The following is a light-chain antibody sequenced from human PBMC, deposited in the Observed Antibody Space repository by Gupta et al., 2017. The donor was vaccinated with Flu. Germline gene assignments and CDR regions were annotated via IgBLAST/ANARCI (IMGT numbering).Light chain of an antibody. CDR1: SSNIGSNY. Sequence: QSVLTQPPSASGTPGQRVTISCSGSSSNIGSNYVYWYQQLPGTAPNLLIYRNNQRPSGVPDRFSGSKSGTSASLAIXGXRSEDEXDYYCAAWDDILSGWVFGGGTKLTVL. V-gene: IGLV1-47*01. CDR3: AAWDDILSGWV. CDR2: RNN. J-gene: IGLJ3*02.